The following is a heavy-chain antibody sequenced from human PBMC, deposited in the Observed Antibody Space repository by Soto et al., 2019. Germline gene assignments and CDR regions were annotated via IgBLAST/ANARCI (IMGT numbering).Heavy chain of an antibody. V-gene: IGHV4-4*08. CDR1: GASVSNGY. D-gene: IGHD1-26*01. CDR3: ARSYYASTGLAVDP. CDR2: MYFGGSF. Sequence: QMQLQASGPGLVKPSETLSLTCNVSGASVSNGYWSWIRQPPGKGLEWIGFMYFGGSFNYNPSLTSRATIXGXTXXNQFSMKLTSVTASDTAVYYCARSYYASTGLAVDPWGQGTLVTVSS. J-gene: IGHJ5*02.